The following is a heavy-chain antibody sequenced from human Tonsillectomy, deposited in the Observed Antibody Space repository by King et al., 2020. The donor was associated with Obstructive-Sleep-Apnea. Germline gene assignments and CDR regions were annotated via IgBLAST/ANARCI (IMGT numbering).Heavy chain of an antibody. Sequence: EVQLVESGGGLVQPGRSLRLSCTAAGFTFGDYAMSWFRQAPGKGLEWVGFMRSKTYGGTTEYAASVKGRFTISRDDSRSIAHLQMNSLKTEDTAVYYFTKYCSGGSGYADYWGQGTLVTVSS. V-gene: IGHV3-49*03. J-gene: IGHJ4*02. D-gene: IGHD2-15*01. CDR3: TKYCSGGSGYADY. CDR1: GFTFGDYA. CDR2: MRSKTYGGTT.